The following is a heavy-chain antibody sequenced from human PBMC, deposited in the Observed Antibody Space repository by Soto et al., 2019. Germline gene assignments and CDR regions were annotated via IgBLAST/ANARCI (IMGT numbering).Heavy chain of an antibody. D-gene: IGHD3-22*01. J-gene: IGHJ4*02. Sequence: GASVKVSCKASGVTFSSYAISWVRQAPGQGLEWMGGIIPIFGTANYAQKFQGRVTITADESTSTAYMELSSLRSEDTAVYYCARQELHYYDSSGYIDYWGQGTLVTVSS. CDR1: GVTFSSYA. V-gene: IGHV1-69*13. CDR3: ARQELHYYDSSGYIDY. CDR2: IIPIFGTA.